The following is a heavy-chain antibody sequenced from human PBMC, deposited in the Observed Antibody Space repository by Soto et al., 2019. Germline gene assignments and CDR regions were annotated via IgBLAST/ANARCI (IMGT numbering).Heavy chain of an antibody. V-gene: IGHV3-11*06. Sequence: GGSLRLSCAASGFTFSDYYMSWIRQAPGKGLEWISHISSSTSYTNYADSVQGRFTISRDNAKNSLYLQMNSLRAEDTAVYYCAKDFYDILTGYYNLPGYWGQGTLVTVSS. CDR2: ISSSTSYT. J-gene: IGHJ4*02. D-gene: IGHD3-9*01. CDR3: AKDFYDILTGYYNLPGY. CDR1: GFTFSDYY.